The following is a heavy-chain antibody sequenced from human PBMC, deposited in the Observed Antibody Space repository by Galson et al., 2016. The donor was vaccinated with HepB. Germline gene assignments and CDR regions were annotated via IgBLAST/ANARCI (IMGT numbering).Heavy chain of an antibody. V-gene: IGHV3-7*01. CDR2: INQDGREM. J-gene: IGHJ4*02. CDR3: ADMGATDDY. D-gene: IGHD1-26*01. Sequence: SLRLSCAASGFSFSNSWMSWVRQTPGKGLEWVANINQDGREMSYGNSVKGRFTISRDHAKKSLYLQMNSLRVEGTAVYYCADMGATDDYWGQGTLVTVSS. CDR1: GFSFSNSW.